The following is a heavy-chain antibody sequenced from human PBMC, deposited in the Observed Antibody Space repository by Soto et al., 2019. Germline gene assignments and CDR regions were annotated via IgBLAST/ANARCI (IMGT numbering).Heavy chain of an antibody. CDR1: GGSVSSGSYY. CDR2: IYYSGST. Sequence: PSETLSLTCTVSGGSVSSGSYYWSWIRQPPGKGLEWIGYIYYSGSTNYNPSLKSRVTISVDTSKNQFSLKLSSVTAADTAVYYCARVRGGKWFTTYYFDYWGQGTLVTVSS. CDR3: ARVRGGKWFTTYYFDY. V-gene: IGHV4-61*01. D-gene: IGHD3-22*01. J-gene: IGHJ4*02.